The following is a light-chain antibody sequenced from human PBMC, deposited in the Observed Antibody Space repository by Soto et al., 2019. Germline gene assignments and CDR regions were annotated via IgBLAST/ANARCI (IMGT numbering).Light chain of an antibody. CDR3: SSYAGSNNLV. CDR1: SSDVGGYNH. Sequence: QSVLTQPPSASGSPGQSVTISCTGTSSDVGGYNHVSWYQQNPGKAPKLMIYDVSNRPSGVPDRFSGSKSGNTASLTVSGLQAEDEADYYCSSYAGSNNLVFGGGTKLTVL. CDR2: DVS. V-gene: IGLV2-8*01. J-gene: IGLJ2*01.